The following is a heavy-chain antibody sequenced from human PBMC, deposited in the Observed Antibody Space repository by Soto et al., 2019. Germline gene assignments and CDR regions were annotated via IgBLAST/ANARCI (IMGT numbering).Heavy chain of an antibody. V-gene: IGHV1-69*12. J-gene: IGHJ6*02. Sequence: QVQLVQSGAEVKKPGSSVKVSCKASGGTFSSYAISWVRQAPGQGLEWMGGIIPIFGTANYAQKFQGRVTITADDSTSTAYMELSSLRSEDTAVYYCASHSNGSSWRGYGMDVWGQGTTVTVSS. CDR2: IIPIFGTA. CDR3: ASHSNGSSWRGYGMDV. D-gene: IGHD6-13*01. CDR1: GGTFSSYA.